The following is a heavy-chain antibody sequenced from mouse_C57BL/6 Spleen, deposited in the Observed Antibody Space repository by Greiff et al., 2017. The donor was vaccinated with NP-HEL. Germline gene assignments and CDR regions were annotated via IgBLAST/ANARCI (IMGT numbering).Heavy chain of an antibody. V-gene: IGHV5-6*01. Sequence: EVNVVESGGDLVKPGGSLKLSCAASGFTFSSYGMSWVRQTPDKRLEWVATISSGGSYTYYPDSVKGRFTISRDNAKNTLYLQMSSLKSEDTAMYYCARHTGTGDYWGQGTTLTVSS. CDR3: ARHTGTGDY. CDR2: ISSGGSYT. CDR1: GFTFSSYG. J-gene: IGHJ2*01. D-gene: IGHD4-1*01.